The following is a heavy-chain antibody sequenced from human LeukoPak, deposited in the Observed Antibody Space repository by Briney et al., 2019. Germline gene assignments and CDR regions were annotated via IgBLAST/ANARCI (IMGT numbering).Heavy chain of an antibody. J-gene: IGHJ6*04. CDR3: AKDISVDTAMVIGMDV. CDR2: ISYDGSNK. D-gene: IGHD5-18*01. Sequence: GGSLRLSCAASGFTFSSYGMHWVRQAPGKGLEWVAVISYDGSNKYYADSVKGRFTISRDNSKNTLYLQMNSLRAEDTAVYYCAKDISVDTAMVIGMDVWAKGPRSPSPQ. CDR1: GFTFSSYG. V-gene: IGHV3-30*18.